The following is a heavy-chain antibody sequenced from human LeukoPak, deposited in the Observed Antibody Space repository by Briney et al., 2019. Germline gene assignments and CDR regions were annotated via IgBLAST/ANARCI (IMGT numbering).Heavy chain of an antibody. D-gene: IGHD3-10*01. CDR3: ARDYYGSGDYYYMDV. CDR2: CYYSGST. CDR1: GGSISSRSYY. J-gene: IGHJ6*03. V-gene: IGHV4-39*07. Sequence: SETLSLTCTVSGGSISSRSYYWGWIRQPPGKGLEWIGSCYYSGSTYYNPSLKSRVTISVDTSNNQVSLKVNSVTAADTAVYYCARDYYGSGDYYYMDVWGKGTTVTVSS.